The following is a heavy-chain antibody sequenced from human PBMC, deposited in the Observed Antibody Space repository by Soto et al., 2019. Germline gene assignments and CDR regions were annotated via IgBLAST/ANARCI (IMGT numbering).Heavy chain of an antibody. CDR2: ISSTTNYI. Sequence: GGYLRLSCAASGFTFTRYSMNWVRQAPGKGLEWVSSISSTTNYIYYGDSMKGRFTISRDNAKNSLYLEMNSLRAEDTAVYYCARESEDLTSNFDYWGQGTLVTVSS. V-gene: IGHV3-21*06. J-gene: IGHJ4*02. CDR1: GFTFTRYS. CDR3: ARESEDLTSNFDY.